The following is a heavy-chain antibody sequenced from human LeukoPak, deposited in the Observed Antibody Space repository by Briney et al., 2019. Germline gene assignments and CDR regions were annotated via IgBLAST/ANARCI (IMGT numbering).Heavy chain of an antibody. J-gene: IGHJ4*02. CDR3: ARERRGYCSSTSCYTSYFDY. V-gene: IGHV3-23*01. Sequence: GGSLRLSCAASGFTFSSYAMSWVRQAPGKGLEWVSAISGSGGSTYYADSVKGRFTISRDNSKNTLYLQMNSLRAEDTAVYYCARERRGYCSSTSCYTSYFDYWGQGTLVTVSS. CDR1: GFTFSSYA. CDR2: ISGSGGST. D-gene: IGHD2-2*02.